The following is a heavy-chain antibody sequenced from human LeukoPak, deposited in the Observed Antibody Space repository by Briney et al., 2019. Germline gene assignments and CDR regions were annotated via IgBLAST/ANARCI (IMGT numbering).Heavy chain of an antibody. Sequence: KTSETLSLTCAVYGGSFSGYYWSWIRQPPGKGLEWIGEINHSGSTNYNPSLKSRVTISVDTSKNQFSLKLSSVTAADTAVYYCARRRYSGSYYFYYYYMDVWGKGTTVTISS. J-gene: IGHJ6*03. CDR2: INHSGST. CDR1: GGSFSGYY. CDR3: ARRRYSGSYYFYYYYMDV. D-gene: IGHD1-26*01. V-gene: IGHV4-34*01.